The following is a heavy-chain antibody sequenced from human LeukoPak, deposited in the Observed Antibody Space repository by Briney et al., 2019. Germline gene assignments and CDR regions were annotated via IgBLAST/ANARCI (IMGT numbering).Heavy chain of an antibody. CDR3: ARDIAYDSSGYYSPHFDY. CDR2: ISGSGGST. CDR1: GFTFSSYA. Sequence: GGSLRLSCAASGFTFSSYAMSWVRQAPGKGLEWVSGISGSGGSTYYADSVKGRFTISRDNSKNTLYLQMNSLRAEDTAVYYCARDIAYDSSGYYSPHFDYWGQGTLVTVSS. V-gene: IGHV3-23*01. D-gene: IGHD3-22*01. J-gene: IGHJ4*02.